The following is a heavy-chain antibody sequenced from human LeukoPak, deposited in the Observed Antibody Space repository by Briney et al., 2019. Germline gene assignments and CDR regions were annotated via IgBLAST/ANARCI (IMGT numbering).Heavy chain of an antibody. CDR1: GASISGYY. Sequence: SETLSLTCTVSGASISGYYWNWIRQPPGKGLEWIGYIYYTGSPYYNPSLKSRVTISVDMSKNQFSLKLNSVTAADTAVYYCARLRDSNNWYAVDYWGQGTLVTVSS. CDR2: IYYTGSP. J-gene: IGHJ4*02. D-gene: IGHD6-13*01. V-gene: IGHV4-59*01. CDR3: ARLRDSNNWYAVDY.